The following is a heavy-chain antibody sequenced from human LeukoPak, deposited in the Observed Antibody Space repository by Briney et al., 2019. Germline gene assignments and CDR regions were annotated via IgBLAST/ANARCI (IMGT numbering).Heavy chain of an antibody. Sequence: SETLSLTCTVSGGSISSGGHYWGWIRQPPGKGLEWIGSFDYRGRTYYSPSLKSRVTISVDTSKNQLSLKLTSVTAADTAVYYCARLRVGATGDFDYWGQGTLVTVSS. CDR3: ARLRVGATGDFDY. D-gene: IGHD1-26*01. CDR2: FDYRGRT. V-gene: IGHV4-39*07. CDR1: GGSISSGGHY. J-gene: IGHJ4*02.